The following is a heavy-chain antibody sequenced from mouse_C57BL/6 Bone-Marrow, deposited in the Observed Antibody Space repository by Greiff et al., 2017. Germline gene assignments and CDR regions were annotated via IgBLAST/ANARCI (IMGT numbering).Heavy chain of an antibody. CDR3: TRGGNYDFDY. J-gene: IGHJ2*01. V-gene: IGHV1-15*01. Sequence: VQGVESGAELVRPGASVTLSCKASGYTFTDYEMHWVKQTPVHGLEWIGAIDPETGGTAYNQKFKGKAILTADKSSSTAYMELRSLTSEDSAVYYCTRGGNYDFDYWGQGTTLTVSS. CDR1: GYTFTDYE. CDR2: IDPETGGT. D-gene: IGHD2-1*01.